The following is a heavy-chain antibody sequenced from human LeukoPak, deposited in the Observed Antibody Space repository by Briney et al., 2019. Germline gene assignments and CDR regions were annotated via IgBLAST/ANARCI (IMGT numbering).Heavy chain of an antibody. J-gene: IGHJ4*02. V-gene: IGHV4-30-2*01. CDR3: ARENAVAGCVDY. CDR1: GGSISSGGYY. CDR2: ICHSGST. D-gene: IGHD6-19*01. Sequence: PSETLSLTCTVSGGSISSGGYYWSWIRQPPGKGLEWIGYICHSGSTYYNPSLKSRVTISVDRSKNQFSLKLSSVTAADTAVYYCARENAVAGCVDYWGQGTLVTVSS.